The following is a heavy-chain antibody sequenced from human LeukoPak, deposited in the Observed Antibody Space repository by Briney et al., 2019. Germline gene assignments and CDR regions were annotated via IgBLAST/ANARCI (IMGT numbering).Heavy chain of an antibody. CDR2: ISAYNGNK. CDR1: GYTFTSYG. CDR3: ARDNPYYDSSGYYFFDY. D-gene: IGHD3-22*01. Sequence: ASVKVSCKASGYTFTSYGISWVRQAPGQGLEWMGWISAYNGNKNYAQKLQGRVTMTTDTSTSTAYMELRSLRSDDTAVYYCARDNPYYDSSGYYFFDYWGQGTLVTVSS. J-gene: IGHJ4*02. V-gene: IGHV1-18*01.